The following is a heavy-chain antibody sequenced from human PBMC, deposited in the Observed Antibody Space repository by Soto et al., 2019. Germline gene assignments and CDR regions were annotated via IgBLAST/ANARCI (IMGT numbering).Heavy chain of an antibody. CDR1: VGSISSGGYY. D-gene: IGHD4-17*01. J-gene: IGHJ5*02. CDR2: IYYSGST. CDR3: ARGTVTIGNWFDP. Sequence: QVQLQESGPGLVKPSQTLSLTCTVSVGSISSGGYYWSWIRQHPGKGLEWIGYIYYSGSTYYNPSLKSRVTRSVDTSKNQFSLKLSSVTAADPAVYYFARGTVTIGNWFDPWGQGTLVTVSS. V-gene: IGHV4-31*03.